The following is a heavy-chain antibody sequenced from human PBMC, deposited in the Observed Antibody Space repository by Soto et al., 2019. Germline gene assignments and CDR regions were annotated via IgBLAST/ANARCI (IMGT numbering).Heavy chain of an antibody. Sequence: GGSLRLSCAASGFTFSSYSMNWVRQAPGRGLEWVSYISSSSSTIYYADSVKGRFTISRDNAKNSLYLQMNSLRAEDTAVYYCARGYRSGYYLPYCYYYMDVWGKGTTVTVSS. CDR3: ARGYRSGYYLPYCYYYMDV. V-gene: IGHV3-48*01. J-gene: IGHJ6*03. CDR1: GFTFSSYS. D-gene: IGHD3-3*01. CDR2: ISSSSSTI.